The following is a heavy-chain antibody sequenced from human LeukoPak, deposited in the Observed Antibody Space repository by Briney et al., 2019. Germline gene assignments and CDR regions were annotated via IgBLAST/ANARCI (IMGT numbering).Heavy chain of an antibody. CDR2: IYHSGST. D-gene: IGHD3-22*01. CDR3: ARERYYDSSGYSA. J-gene: IGHJ4*02. Sequence: PSETLSLTCAVSGGSISSSNWWSWVRQPPGKGLEWIGEIYHSGSTNYNPSLKSRVTISVDKSKNQFSLKLSSVTAADTAVYYCARERYYDSSGYSAWGQGTLVTVSS. CDR1: GGSISSSNW. V-gene: IGHV4-4*02.